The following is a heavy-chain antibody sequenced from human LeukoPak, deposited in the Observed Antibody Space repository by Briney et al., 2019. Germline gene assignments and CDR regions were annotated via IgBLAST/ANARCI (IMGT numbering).Heavy chain of an antibody. V-gene: IGHV3-66*01. Sequence: HPSETLSLTCTVSGGSISTSSYYWGWIRQAPGKGLEWVSIIYSGGSTDYADSVKGRFTISRDNSKNTLYLQMNSLRVEDTAVYYCAREGVGPFGFDYWGQGTLVTVSS. J-gene: IGHJ4*02. CDR1: GGSISTSSYY. CDR2: IYSGGST. CDR3: AREGVGPFGFDY. D-gene: IGHD3-10*01.